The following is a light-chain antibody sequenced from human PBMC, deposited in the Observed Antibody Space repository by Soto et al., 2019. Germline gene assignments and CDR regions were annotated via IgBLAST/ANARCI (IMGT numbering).Light chain of an antibody. CDR3: LRYGDSPPAYT. CDR2: GAS. V-gene: IGKV3-20*01. J-gene: IGKJ2*01. Sequence: VLTQSPGTVSLSPGERATLSCRASQSVSSRNLAWYRQKPGQAPSLLIFGASNRATGIPDRFSGSGSGTDFTLTISRLEPEDCAVYYCLRYGDSPPAYTFGQGTKLEIK. CDR1: QSVSSRN.